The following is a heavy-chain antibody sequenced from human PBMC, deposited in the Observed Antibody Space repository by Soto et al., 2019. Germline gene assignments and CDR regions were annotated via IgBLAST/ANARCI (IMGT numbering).Heavy chain of an antibody. D-gene: IGHD3-16*02. Sequence: EVQLVESGGGLVQPGGSLRLSCAASGFTFSSYSMNWVRQAPGKGLEWVSYISSSSSTIYYADSVKGRFTISRDNAKNSLYLQMNSLRDEDTAVYYCARENDYVWGSYRLNWFDPWGQGTLVTVSS. V-gene: IGHV3-48*02. CDR2: ISSSSSTI. J-gene: IGHJ5*02. CDR1: GFTFSSYS. CDR3: ARENDYVWGSYRLNWFDP.